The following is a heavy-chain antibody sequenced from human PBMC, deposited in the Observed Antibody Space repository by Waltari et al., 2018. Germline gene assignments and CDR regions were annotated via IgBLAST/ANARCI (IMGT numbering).Heavy chain of an antibody. CDR1: GGSFSGYY. D-gene: IGHD6-19*01. Sequence: QVQLQQWGAGLLKPSETLSLTCAVYGGSFSGYYWSWIHQPPGKGLEWIGEINHSGSTNYNPSLKSRVTISVDTSKNQFSLKLSSVTAADTAVYYCAVGYSSGWYVGWFDPWGQGTLVTVSS. J-gene: IGHJ5*02. CDR2: INHSGST. V-gene: IGHV4-34*01. CDR3: AVGYSSGWYVGWFDP.